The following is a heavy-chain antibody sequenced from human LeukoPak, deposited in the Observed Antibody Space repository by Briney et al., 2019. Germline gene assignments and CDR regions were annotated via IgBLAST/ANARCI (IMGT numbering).Heavy chain of an antibody. CDR3: ARALGYCSSTSCYTHAISTPLDY. Sequence: ASVKVSCKASGYTFTGYYMHWVRQAPGQGLEWMGWIDPNSGGTNYAQKFQGRVTMTRDTSISTAYMELSRLRSDDTAVYYCARALGYCSSTSCYTHAISTPLDYWGQGTLVTVSS. V-gene: IGHV1-2*02. CDR1: GYTFTGYY. J-gene: IGHJ4*02. D-gene: IGHD2-2*02. CDR2: IDPNSGGT.